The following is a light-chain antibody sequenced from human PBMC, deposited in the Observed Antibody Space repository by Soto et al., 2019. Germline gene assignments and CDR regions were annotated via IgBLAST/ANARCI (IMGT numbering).Light chain of an antibody. CDR2: GAS. Sequence: EIVLTQSPGTLSLSPGERATLSFRASQSVSSSYLAWYQQKPGQAPRLLIYGASSRATGIPDRFSGSGSGTDFTLTISRLEPEDFAVYYCQQYGSSPRTFGQRTKVDI. CDR3: QQYGSSPRT. J-gene: IGKJ1*01. V-gene: IGKV3-20*01. CDR1: QSVSSSY.